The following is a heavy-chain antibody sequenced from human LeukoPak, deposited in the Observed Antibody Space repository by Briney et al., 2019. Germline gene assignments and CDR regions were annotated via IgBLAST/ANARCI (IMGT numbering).Heavy chain of an antibody. Sequence: SETLSLTCTVSGGSISSYYWSWIRQPAGKGLEWIGRIYTSGSTNYNPSLKSRVTMSVDTSKNQFSLKLSSVTAADTAVYYCVRASHDYVWGSYPNDAFDIWGQGTMVTVSS. CDR3: VRASHDYVWGSYPNDAFDI. CDR1: GGSISSYY. J-gene: IGHJ3*02. V-gene: IGHV4-4*07. CDR2: IYTSGST. D-gene: IGHD3-16*02.